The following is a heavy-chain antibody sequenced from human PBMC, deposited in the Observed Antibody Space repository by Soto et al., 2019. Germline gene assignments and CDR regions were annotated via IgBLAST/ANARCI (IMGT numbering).Heavy chain of an antibody. CDR3: ARDRYSYDSRAYQGVDWYFDL. J-gene: IGHJ2*01. Sequence: GGSLRLSCAASGFTFSSYWMSWVRQAPGKGLEWVANIKQDGSEKYYVDSVKGRFTISRDNAKNSLYLQMNSLRAEDTAVYYCARDRYSYDSRAYQGVDWYFDLWGRGTLVTVSS. CDR1: GFTFSSYW. D-gene: IGHD3-22*01. CDR2: IKQDGSEK. V-gene: IGHV3-7*01.